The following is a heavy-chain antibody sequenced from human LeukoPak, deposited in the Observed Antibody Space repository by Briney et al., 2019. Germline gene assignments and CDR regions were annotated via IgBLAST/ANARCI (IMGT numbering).Heavy chain of an antibody. CDR2: THYGAAWYN. D-gene: IGHD3-22*01. CDR1: GDSVSNNSAA. J-gene: IGHJ1*01. CDR3: ARGGRDHFDSQIFFKH. Sequence: SQTLSLTRGLSGDSVSNNSAAWHWIRQSPSRGLEWLGRTHYGAAWYNHYAISVKSRMTMTSDASKNQFSLQLTSVTPDDSAVYYCARGGRDHFDSQIFFKHWGQGSLVTVSS. V-gene: IGHV6-1*01.